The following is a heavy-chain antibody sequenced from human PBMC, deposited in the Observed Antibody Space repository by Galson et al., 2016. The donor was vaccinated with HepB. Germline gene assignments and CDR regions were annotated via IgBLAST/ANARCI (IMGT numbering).Heavy chain of an antibody. J-gene: IGHJ4*02. CDR1: GFTFSRYT. D-gene: IGHD4-17*01. V-gene: IGHV3-33*01. CDR3: AREDSPRGLRSFDY. Sequence: SLRLSCAASGFTFSRYTMHWVRQAPGKGLEWVAGNIYFIDSVKDRFTISRDNPKNTLYLQMDSLRAEDTAVYYCAREDSPRGLRSFDYWGQGTLVTVSS. CDR2: NI.